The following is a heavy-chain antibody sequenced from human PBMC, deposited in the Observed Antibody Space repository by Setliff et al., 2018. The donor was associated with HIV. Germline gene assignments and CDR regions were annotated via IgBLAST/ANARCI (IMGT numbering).Heavy chain of an antibody. V-gene: IGHV4-61*02. CDR3: ARPRRVRSRAWYWFDI. Sequence: PSETLSLTCTVSGGSISSGSYYWSWIRQPAGKGLEWIRRIYTSGSTNYNPSLKSRVTISEDTSKNQFSLKVNSVTAADPAVYYCARPRRVRSRAWYWFDIWGQGTLVTVSS. CDR2: IYTSGST. CDR1: GGSISSGSYY. D-gene: IGHD6-19*01. J-gene: IGHJ5*02.